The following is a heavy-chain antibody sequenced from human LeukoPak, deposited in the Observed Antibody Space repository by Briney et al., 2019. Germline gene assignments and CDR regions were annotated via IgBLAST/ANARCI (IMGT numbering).Heavy chain of an antibody. CDR2: MRSDGSDE. CDR3: AKDLGLQVGASPFDY. Sequence: GGSLRLSCAASGFSFRSSAMHWVRQAPGKGLGWMAFMRSDGSDEHYADSVKGRFTISRDNSHNTLYLQMNSLHSEDTAVYYCAKDLGLQVGASPFDYWGQGTLVTVSS. D-gene: IGHD1-26*01. V-gene: IGHV3-30*02. J-gene: IGHJ4*02. CDR1: GFSFRSSA.